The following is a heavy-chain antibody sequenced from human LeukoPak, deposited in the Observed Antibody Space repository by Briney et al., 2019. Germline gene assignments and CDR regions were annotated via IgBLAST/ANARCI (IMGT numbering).Heavy chain of an antibody. J-gene: IGHJ4*02. CDR1: GYTFTGYY. Sequence: ASVKVSCKASGYTFTGYYMHWVRHAPGQRLEWMVWINPNSGGTNYAQKFQGRVTMPRDTSISTAYMELSRLRSDDTAVYYCARDRSPTGFDYWGQGTLVTVSS. CDR3: ARDRSPTGFDY. V-gene: IGHV1-2*02. CDR2: INPNSGGT. D-gene: IGHD7-27*01.